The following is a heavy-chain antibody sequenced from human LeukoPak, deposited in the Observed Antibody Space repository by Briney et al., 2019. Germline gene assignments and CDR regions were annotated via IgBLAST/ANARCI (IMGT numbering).Heavy chain of an antibody. CDR3: ARVTQQLLVDY. V-gene: IGHV4-59*01. Sequence: SETLSLTCTVSGVSISTYYWTWIRQPPGKGLEWIGYIYSSGSTNYNPSLKSRVTISIDTSKNQFSLKLSSVTAADTAVYYCARVTQQLLVDYWGQGTLVTVSS. CDR1: GVSISTYY. J-gene: IGHJ4*02. D-gene: IGHD6-13*01. CDR2: IYSSGST.